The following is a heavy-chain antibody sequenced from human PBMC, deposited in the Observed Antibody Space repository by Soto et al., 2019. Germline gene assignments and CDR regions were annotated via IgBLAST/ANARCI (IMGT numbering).Heavy chain of an antibody. J-gene: IGHJ4*02. D-gene: IGHD3-22*01. CDR1: EFTFSTFP. CDR3: AKALPDSSGFYYLDS. Sequence: EVQLLESGGGLVQPGGSLRISFLASEFTFSTFPMTWVRQAPGKGLEWVSTLSGATYYADSVKGRFTISRDSSKNTLYLQMNSLTADDTAVYYCAKALPDSSGFYYLDSWGQGTLVTVSS. V-gene: IGHV3-23*01. CDR2: LSGAT.